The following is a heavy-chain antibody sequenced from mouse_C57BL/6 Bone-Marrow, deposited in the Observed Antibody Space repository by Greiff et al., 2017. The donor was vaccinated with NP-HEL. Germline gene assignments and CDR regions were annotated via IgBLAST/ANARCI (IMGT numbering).Heavy chain of an antibody. CDR3: ARWGGYYAMDY. J-gene: IGHJ4*01. CDR1: GYTFTNYW. Sequence: QVHVKQSGAELVRPGTSVKMSCKASGYTFTNYWIGWAKQRPGHGLEWIGDIYPGGGYTNYNEKFKGKATLTADKSSSTAYMQFSSLTSEDSAIYYCARWGGYYAMDYWGQGTSVTVSS. D-gene: IGHD1-1*02. V-gene: IGHV1-63*01. CDR2: IYPGGGYT.